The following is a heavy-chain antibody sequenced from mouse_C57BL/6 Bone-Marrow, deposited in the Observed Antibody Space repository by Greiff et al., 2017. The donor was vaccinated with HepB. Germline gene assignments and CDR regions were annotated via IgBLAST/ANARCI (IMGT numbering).Heavy chain of an antibody. D-gene: IGHD5-5*01. Sequence: EVQLQQSGAELVRPGASVKLSCTASGFNIKDDHMHWVKQRPEQGLEWIGWIDPENGDTEYASKFQGKATITADTSSNTAYLQLSSLTSEDTAVYYCTTYPRFAYWGQGTLVTVSA. J-gene: IGHJ3*01. CDR1: GFNIKDDH. CDR2: IDPENGDT. CDR3: TTYPRFAY. V-gene: IGHV14-4*01.